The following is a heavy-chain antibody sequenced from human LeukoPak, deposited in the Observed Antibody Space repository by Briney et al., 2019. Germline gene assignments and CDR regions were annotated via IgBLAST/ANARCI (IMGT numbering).Heavy chain of an antibody. D-gene: IGHD6-13*01. J-gene: IGHJ5*02. V-gene: IGHV3-23*01. CDR2: ISGSGGST. Sequence: PGGSLRLSCAASGFTFSSYGMSWVRQAPGKGLEWVSAISGSGGSTYYADSVKGRFTISRDNSKNTLYLQMNSLRAEDTAVYYCAKGHRAAAGTGWFDPWGQGTLVTVSS. CDR3: AKGHRAAAGTGWFDP. CDR1: GFTFSSYG.